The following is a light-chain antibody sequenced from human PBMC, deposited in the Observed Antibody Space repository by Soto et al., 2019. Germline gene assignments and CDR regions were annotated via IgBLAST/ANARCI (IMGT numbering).Light chain of an antibody. J-gene: IGKJ2*01. V-gene: IGKV1-39*01. Sequence: DIQMTQSPSSLSASVGDRVTITCRASQSISSYLNWYQQKPGKAPKLLIYAASSLQSGVPSRFSGSGSGTDFTLTISSLQHEDFATYSCQQSYSTPYTFGQGTKVDIK. CDR1: QSISSY. CDR2: AAS. CDR3: QQSYSTPYT.